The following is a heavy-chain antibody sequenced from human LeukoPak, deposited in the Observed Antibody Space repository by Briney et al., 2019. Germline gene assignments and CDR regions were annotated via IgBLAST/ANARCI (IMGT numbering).Heavy chain of an antibody. Sequence: GGSLRLSCAASGFTFSSHGMHWVRQAPGKGLEWVAVISYDGSNKYYVDSVKGRFTISRDNAKNSLYLQMTSLRAEDTAVYYCARAYSGAYRAGDYWGQGTLVTVSS. V-gene: IGHV3-30*03. D-gene: IGHD1-26*01. CDR1: GFTFSSHG. CDR2: ISYDGSNK. J-gene: IGHJ4*02. CDR3: ARAYSGAYRAGDY.